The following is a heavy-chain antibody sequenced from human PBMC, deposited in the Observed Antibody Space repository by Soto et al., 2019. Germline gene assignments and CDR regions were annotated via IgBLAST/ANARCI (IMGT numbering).Heavy chain of an antibody. J-gene: IGHJ4*02. CDR3: VRDLLGSGGHFDY. V-gene: IGHV3-33*01. D-gene: IGHD7-27*01. CDR2: IWYDGTNT. Sequence: GESLKISCAASGFIFSSFGMHWVRQAPGKGLEWVAHIWYDGTNTYYADSVKGRFTISRDNSRNTLYLQMNSLRAEDTAVYHCVRDLLGSGGHFDYWGQGTLVTVS. CDR1: GFIFSSFG.